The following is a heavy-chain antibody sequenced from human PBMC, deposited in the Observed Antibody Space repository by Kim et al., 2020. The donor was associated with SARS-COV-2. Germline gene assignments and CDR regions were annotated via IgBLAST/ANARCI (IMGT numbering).Heavy chain of an antibody. CDR2: ISPLSGDT. J-gene: IGHJ4*02. CDR3: VRSRSYYFDS. CDR1: GYSLTDYF. Sequence: ASVKVSCKASGYSLTDYFTSWVRQVPGQGLAWMGWISPLSGDTEFSEKFQGRVNLTLDTSINTAYMELSSLAPDDTANYFCVRSRSYYFDSWGQGSLVTV. V-gene: IGHV1-2*02. D-gene: IGHD6-13*01.